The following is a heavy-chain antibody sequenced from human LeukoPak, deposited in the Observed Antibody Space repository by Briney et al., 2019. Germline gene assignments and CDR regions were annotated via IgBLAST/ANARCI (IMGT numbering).Heavy chain of an antibody. Sequence: GGSLRLSCAVSGFPFSVYEMNWVRQAPGKGLEGVSNIGSSGTTRYYADSVKGRFSISRDNAKNSLFLQMNSLRVEDTGIYYCALLAVASDFDYWGQGALVTVSS. V-gene: IGHV3-48*03. J-gene: IGHJ4*02. CDR3: ALLAVASDFDY. CDR2: IGSSGTTR. CDR1: GFPFSVYE. D-gene: IGHD6-19*01.